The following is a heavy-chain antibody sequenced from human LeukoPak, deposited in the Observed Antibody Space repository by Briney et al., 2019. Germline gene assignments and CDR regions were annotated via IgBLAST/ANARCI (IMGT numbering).Heavy chain of an antibody. CDR1: GFSFSIYS. CDR2: VSSSSTSI. J-gene: IGHJ3*01. V-gene: IGHV3-21*01. Sequence: GGSLRLSCAASGFSFSIYSMNWVRQAPGKGLEWVSSVSSSSTSIYYADSLKGRFTISRDNAKSSLFLQVNSLRAEDTAVYYCARGPPCSSTSCYATGAFDFWGQGTMVTVSS. CDR3: ARGPPCSSTSCYATGAFDF. D-gene: IGHD2-2*01.